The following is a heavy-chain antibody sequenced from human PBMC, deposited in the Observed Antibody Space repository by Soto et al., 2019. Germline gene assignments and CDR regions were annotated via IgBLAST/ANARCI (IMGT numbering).Heavy chain of an antibody. Sequence: SETVSRTCAVSCYSISSGYYWGWIRHPPWKGLEWIGSSYHSGITYYNPSLKSRVNISVDTSKNQFSLKMSSVNAADTAVYYCARVWTGSGSYYKGPKSGLFEYWGQGTLVTLSS. CDR3: ARVWTGSGSYYKGPKSGLFEY. D-gene: IGHD3-10*01. J-gene: IGHJ4*02. V-gene: IGHV4-38-2*01. CDR2: SYHSGIT. CDR1: CYSISSGYY.